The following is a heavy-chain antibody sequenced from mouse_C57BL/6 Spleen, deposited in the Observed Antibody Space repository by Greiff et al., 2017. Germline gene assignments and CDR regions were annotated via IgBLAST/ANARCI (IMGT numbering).Heavy chain of an antibody. CDR2: IDPSDSYT. CDR1: GYTFTSYW. J-gene: IGHJ4*01. Sequence: VQLQQPGAELVMPGASVKLSCKASGYTFTSYWMHWVKQRPGQGLEWIGEIDPSDSYTNYNQKFKGKSTLTVDKSSSTAYMQLSSLTSEDSAVYYCARTAVYARDYWGQGTSVTVSS. V-gene: IGHV1-69*01. D-gene: IGHD1-2*01. CDR3: ARTAVYARDY.